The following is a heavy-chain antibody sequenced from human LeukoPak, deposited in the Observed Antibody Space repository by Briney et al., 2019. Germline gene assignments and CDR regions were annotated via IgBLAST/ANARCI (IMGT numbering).Heavy chain of an antibody. CDR3: ARLLGRLSWFDP. Sequence: SETLSLTCTVSGGSISSSSYYWGWIRQPPGKGLEWIGSIYYSGSTYYNPSLKSRVTISVDTSKNQFSLKLSSVTAADTAVYYCARLLGRLSWFDPWGQGTLVTVSS. V-gene: IGHV4-39*01. CDR1: GGSISSSSYY. CDR2: IYYSGST. J-gene: IGHJ5*02. D-gene: IGHD1-26*01.